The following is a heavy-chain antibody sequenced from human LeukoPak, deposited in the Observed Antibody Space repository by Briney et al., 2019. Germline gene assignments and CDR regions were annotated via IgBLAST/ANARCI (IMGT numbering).Heavy chain of an antibody. D-gene: IGHD6-6*01. CDR2: ISGNGGST. J-gene: IGHJ4*02. V-gene: IGHV3-23*01. Sequence: GGSLRLSCAASGFTFSSYAMSWVRQAPGKGLEWVSAISGNGGSTYYADSVKGRFTTSRDNSKNTLYLQMNSLRAEDTAVYYCAKLKVYSSFDFDYWGQGTLVTVSS. CDR3: AKLKVYSSFDFDY. CDR1: GFTFSSYA.